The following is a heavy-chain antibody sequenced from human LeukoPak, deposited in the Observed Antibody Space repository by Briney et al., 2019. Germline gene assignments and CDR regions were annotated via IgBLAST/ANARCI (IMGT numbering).Heavy chain of an antibody. D-gene: IGHD1-26*01. CDR1: GFTFSNAW. V-gene: IGHV3-15*01. Sequence: GGSLRLSCAASGFTFSNAWMSWVRQAPGKGLEWVGRIKSKTDGGTTDYAAPVKGRFTISRDDSKNTLYLQMNSLKAEDTAVYYCSTDLGSGSLFDYWGQGTLVTVSS. J-gene: IGHJ4*02. CDR2: IKSKTDGGTT. CDR3: STDLGSGSLFDY.